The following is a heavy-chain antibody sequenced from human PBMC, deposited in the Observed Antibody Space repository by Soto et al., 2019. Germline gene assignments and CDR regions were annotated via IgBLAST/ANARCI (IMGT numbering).Heavy chain of an antibody. CDR2: IQSGGST. Sequence: EVQLVESGGDLVQPGGSLRLSCAASGFSVNSKYMSWVRQAPGKGLEWVSLIQSGGSTYYAGSVKGRFTISRDFSENTLFLQMNSLRVEDTAVYYCTRDDVRCNGVRCYGVPMDVWGKGTMVTVSA. CDR3: TRDDVRCNGVRCYGVPMDV. CDR1: GFSVNSKY. V-gene: IGHV3-66*01. D-gene: IGHD2-15*01. J-gene: IGHJ6*04.